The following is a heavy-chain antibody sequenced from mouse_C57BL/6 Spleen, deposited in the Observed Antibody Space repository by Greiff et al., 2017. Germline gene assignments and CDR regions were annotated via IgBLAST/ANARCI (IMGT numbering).Heavy chain of an antibody. D-gene: IGHD1-1*01. V-gene: IGHV1-69*01. CDR3: AREITAVVAPYYFDY. J-gene: IGHJ2*01. CDR1: GYTFTSYW. CDR2: IDPSDSYT. Sequence: VQLQQPGAELVMPGASVKLSCKASGYTFTSYWMHWVKQRPGQGLEWIGEIDPSDSYTNYNQKFKGKSTLTVDKSSSTAYMQLSSLTSEDSAVYYCAREITAVVAPYYFDYWGQGTTLTVSS.